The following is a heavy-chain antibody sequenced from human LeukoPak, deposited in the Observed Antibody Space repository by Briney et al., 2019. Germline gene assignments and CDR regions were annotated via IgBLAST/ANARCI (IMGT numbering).Heavy chain of an antibody. J-gene: IGHJ4*02. Sequence: GASVKVSCKASGFTFTSSAVQWVRQARGQRLEWIGSIIVGSGNTNYAQKVQERVTITRDMSTSTAYMQLSSLRSEDTAVYYCAADRDTYYDFWSGYYQTRGFDYWGQGTLVTVSS. D-gene: IGHD3-3*01. V-gene: IGHV1-58*01. CDR2: IIVGSGNT. CDR3: AADRDTYYDFWSGYYQTRGFDY. CDR1: GFTFTSSA.